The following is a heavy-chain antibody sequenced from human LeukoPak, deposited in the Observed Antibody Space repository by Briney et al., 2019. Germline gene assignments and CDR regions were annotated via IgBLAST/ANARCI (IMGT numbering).Heavy chain of an antibody. J-gene: IGHJ4*02. CDR3: ARELSPVVKYYFDD. V-gene: IGHV3-33*01. Sequence: GGSLRLSCAASGFXFSSYGMHWVRQAPGKGREWVAVIWYDGSNKYYADSVKGRFTISRDNSKNTLYLQMNSLRAEDTAVYYCARELSPVVKYYFDDWGRGTLDTVSS. CDR1: GFXFSSYG. D-gene: IGHD3-22*01. CDR2: IWYDGSNK.